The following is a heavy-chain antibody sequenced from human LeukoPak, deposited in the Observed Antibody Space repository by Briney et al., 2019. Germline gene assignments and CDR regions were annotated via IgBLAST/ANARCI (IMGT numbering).Heavy chain of an antibody. CDR2: IYYSGST. D-gene: IGHD3-10*01. J-gene: IGHJ4*02. CDR1: GGSISSGGYY. Sequence: PSETLSLTCTVSGGSISSGGYYWSWIRQHPGKGLEWIGYIYYSGSTYYNPSLKSRVTISVDTSKNQFSLKLSSVTAADTAVYYCARDREYYGSGTLDYWGQGTLVTVSS. V-gene: IGHV4-31*03. CDR3: ARDREYYGSGTLDY.